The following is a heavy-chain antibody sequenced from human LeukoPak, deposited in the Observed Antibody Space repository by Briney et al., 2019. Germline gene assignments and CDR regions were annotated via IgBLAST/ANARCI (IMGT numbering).Heavy chain of an antibody. CDR1: GGSISSGSYY. D-gene: IGHD3-10*01. CDR2: IYTSGST. J-gene: IGHJ4*02. V-gene: IGHV4-61*02. CDR3: ARRGGLGNYFDY. Sequence: SETLSLTCTVSGGSISSGSYYWSWIRQPAGKGLEWIGRIYTSGSTNYNPSLKSRVTISVDTSKNQFSLKLSSVTAADTAVYYCARRGGLGNYFDYWGQGTLVTVSS.